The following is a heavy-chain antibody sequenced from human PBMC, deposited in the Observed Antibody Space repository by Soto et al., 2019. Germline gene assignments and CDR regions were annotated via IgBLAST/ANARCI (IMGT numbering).Heavy chain of an antibody. D-gene: IGHD2-2*02. Sequence: SQTLPLTCAISGDSVSSNSAAWNWIRQSPSRGLEWLGRTYYRSKWYNDYAVSVKSRITINPDTSKNQFSLQLNSVTPEDTAVYYCARGVYCSSTSCYRRYYYYYGMDVWGQGTTVTVSS. CDR1: GDSVSSNSAA. J-gene: IGHJ6*02. CDR2: TYYRSKWYN. CDR3: ARGVYCSSTSCYRRYYYYYGMDV. V-gene: IGHV6-1*01.